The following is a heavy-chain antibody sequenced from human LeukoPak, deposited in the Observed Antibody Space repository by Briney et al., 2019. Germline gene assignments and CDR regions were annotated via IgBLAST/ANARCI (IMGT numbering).Heavy chain of an antibody. CDR2: IKSKTDGETT. CDR1: GFTFRTVW. D-gene: IGHD3-10*01. V-gene: IGHV3-15*01. CDR3: TTHLWFGELPLDY. Sequence: GGSLRLSCAASGFTFRTVWMSWVRQAPGKGLEWVGRIKSKTDGETTDYAAPVKGRFTFSRDDSKNTLYLQMSSLKTEDTAVYYCTTHLWFGELPLDYWGRGTLVTVSS. J-gene: IGHJ4*02.